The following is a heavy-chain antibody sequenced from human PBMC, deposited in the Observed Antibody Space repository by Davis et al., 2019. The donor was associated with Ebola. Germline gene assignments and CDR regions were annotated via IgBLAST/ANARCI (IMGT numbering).Heavy chain of an antibody. V-gene: IGHV1-18*04. Sequence: ASVKVSCKSSGYTFTSYGLVWVRQAPGLGLEWMGWISGFNTNTNFAQKLQGRVTVSKDTSTNTAYMDLRSLTSDDTAIYYFARAPNYDVLTGTSSYYFDYWGQGTLVTVSS. D-gene: IGHD3-9*01. CDR1: GYTFTSYG. J-gene: IGHJ4*02. CDR2: ISGFNTNT. CDR3: ARAPNYDVLTGTSSYYFDY.